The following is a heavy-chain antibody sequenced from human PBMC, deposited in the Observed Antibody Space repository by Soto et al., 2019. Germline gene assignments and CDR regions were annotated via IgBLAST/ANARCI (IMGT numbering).Heavy chain of an antibody. V-gene: IGHV6-1*01. CDR2: TYYRSKWYN. D-gene: IGHD6-19*01. Sequence: PSQTLSLTCAISGDSVASNSAAWNWISQSPSRGLEWLGRTYYRSKWYNDYAVSVKSRITINPDTSKNQFSLQLNSVTPEDTAVYYCARTRIAVAGTFGYWGQGTLVTVSS. CDR3: ARTRIAVAGTFGY. CDR1: GDSVASNSAA. J-gene: IGHJ4*02.